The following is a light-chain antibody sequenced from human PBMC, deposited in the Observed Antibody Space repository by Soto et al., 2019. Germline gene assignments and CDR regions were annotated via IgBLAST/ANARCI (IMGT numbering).Light chain of an antibody. CDR2: QDG. Sequence: SYELTQPPSVSVSPGQTATITCSGDKLGDKYACWYQQKPGQSPALVIYQDGRRPSGIPERFSGSNSGNIATLTISGTQAMDEADYYCQAWDSSLGVFGGGTKLTVL. J-gene: IGLJ3*02. V-gene: IGLV3-1*01. CDR3: QAWDSSLGV. CDR1: KLGDKY.